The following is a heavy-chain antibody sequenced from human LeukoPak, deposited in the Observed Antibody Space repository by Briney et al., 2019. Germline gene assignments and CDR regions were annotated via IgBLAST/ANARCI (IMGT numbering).Heavy chain of an antibody. V-gene: IGHV3-30*02. CDR3: AKDRSIAAAGTLDY. CDR2: IRYEGSNK. CDR1: GFTFSSYG. D-gene: IGHD6-13*01. Sequence: GGSLRLSCAASGFTFSSYGMHWVRQAPGKGLEWVAFIRYEGSNKYYADSVKGRFTISRDNSKNTLYLQMNSLRAEDTAVYYCAKDRSIAAAGTLDYWGQGTLVTVSS. J-gene: IGHJ4*02.